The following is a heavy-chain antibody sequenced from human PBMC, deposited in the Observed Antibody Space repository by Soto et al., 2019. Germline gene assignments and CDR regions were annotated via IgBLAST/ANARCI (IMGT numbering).Heavy chain of an antibody. V-gene: IGHV1-18*01. D-gene: IGHD6-6*01. CDR1: GYTFTSYA. CDR3: ARDRGAARPTYYYYYGMDV. J-gene: IGHJ6*02. Sequence: ASVKVSCKASGYTFTSYAMHWVRQAPGQRLEWMGWISAYNGNTNYAQKLQGRVTMTTDTSTSTAYMELRSLRSDDTAVYYCARDRGAARPTYYYYYGMDVWGQGTTVTVSS. CDR2: ISAYNGNT.